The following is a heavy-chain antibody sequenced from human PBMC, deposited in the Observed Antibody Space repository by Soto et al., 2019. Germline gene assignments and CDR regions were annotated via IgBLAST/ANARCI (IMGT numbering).Heavy chain of an antibody. Sequence: SETLALTCAVSGDSLNTEDGWNWVRQPPGKGLEWIGEINHSGSTNYNPSLKSRVTISVDTSKNQFSLKLSSVTAADTAVYYCARGYGRNFDYWGQGTLVTVSS. D-gene: IGHD5-18*01. CDR1: GDSLNTEDG. CDR3: ARGYGRNFDY. J-gene: IGHJ4*02. V-gene: IGHV4-4*02. CDR2: INHSGST.